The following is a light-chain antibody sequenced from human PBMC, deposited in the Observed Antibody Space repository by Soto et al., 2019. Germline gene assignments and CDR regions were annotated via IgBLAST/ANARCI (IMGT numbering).Light chain of an antibody. Sequence: QSALTQPASVSGSPGQSITISCTGTSSDVGGYNYVSWYQQHPDKAPKLMIYEVSNRPSGVSNRFSGSKSGSTASLTISGLQAEDEADYYCSSYTSISTVVFGGGTKVPVL. CDR1: SSDVGGYNY. V-gene: IGLV2-14*01. CDR3: SSYTSISTVV. CDR2: EVS. J-gene: IGLJ2*01.